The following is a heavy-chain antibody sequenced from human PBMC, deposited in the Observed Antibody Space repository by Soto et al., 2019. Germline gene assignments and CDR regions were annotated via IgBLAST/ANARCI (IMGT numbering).Heavy chain of an antibody. CDR1: GFTFSSYA. CDR2: ISSSGGST. J-gene: IGHJ5*02. V-gene: IGHV3-64D*06. Sequence: GGSLRLSCSASGFTFSSYAMHWVRQAPGKGLEYVSAISSSGGSTYYADSVKGRFTISRDNSKNTLYLQMSSLRAEDTAVYYCVKGTLADILTGIWFDPWGQGTLVTVSP. D-gene: IGHD3-9*01. CDR3: VKGTLADILTGIWFDP.